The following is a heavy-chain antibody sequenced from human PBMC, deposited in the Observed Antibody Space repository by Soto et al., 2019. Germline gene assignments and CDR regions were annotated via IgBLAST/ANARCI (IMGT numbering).Heavy chain of an antibody. D-gene: IGHD6-19*01. CDR2: IIPIFGTA. CDR1: GGTFSSYA. V-gene: IGHV1-69*01. J-gene: IGHJ6*02. CDR3: ARVTVYEQWPPKELVPRYYYYGMDV. Sequence: QVQLVQSGAEVKKPGSSVKVSCKASGGTFSSYAISWVRQAPGQGLEWMGGIIPIFGTANYAQKFQGRVTITADESTSTAYMELSSLRSEDTAVYYCARVTVYEQWPPKELVPRYYYYGMDVWGQGTTVTVSS.